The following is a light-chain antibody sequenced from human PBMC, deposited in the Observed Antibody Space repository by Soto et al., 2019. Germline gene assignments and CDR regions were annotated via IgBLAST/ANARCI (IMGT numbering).Light chain of an antibody. J-gene: IGKJ1*01. CDR1: QIISHKY. Sequence: VVLTQSPGTLSLSPGEIATLSCRASQIISHKYLAWFQQIAGQAPRLLIHSVSVRATGAPDRFSGSGSGTDFTLTIRRLGPEDFAVYYCQLYSGSAWTFGQGTKV. V-gene: IGKV3-20*01. CDR3: QLYSGSAWT. CDR2: SVS.